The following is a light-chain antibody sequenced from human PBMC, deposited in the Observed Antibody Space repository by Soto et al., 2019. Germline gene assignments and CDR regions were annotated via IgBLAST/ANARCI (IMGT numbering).Light chain of an antibody. V-gene: IGKV3-11*01. Sequence: EIVLTQSPATLSLSPGVIAIISCRASQSVSRYLAWYRQQPGQTPRLLIYDESKRATGIPARFSGSGSGSDFAPTISTPEPEDIAVDYCQQRSHWPRTFRRGNKLDI. J-gene: IGKJ4*01. CDR2: DES. CDR1: QSVSRY. CDR3: QQRSHWPRT.